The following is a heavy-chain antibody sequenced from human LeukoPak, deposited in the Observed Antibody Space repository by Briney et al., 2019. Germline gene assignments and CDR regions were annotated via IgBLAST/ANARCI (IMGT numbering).Heavy chain of an antibody. D-gene: IGHD6-13*01. Sequence: SETLSLTCTVSGGSISSSSYYWGWIRQPPGKGLEWIGSIYYSGSTYYNPSLKSRVTISVDTSKNQFSLKLSSVTAADTAVYYCAREGAPWYSSSWYGMDVWGQGTTVTVSS. CDR1: GGSISSSSYY. J-gene: IGHJ6*02. CDR2: IYYSGST. CDR3: AREGAPWYSSSWYGMDV. V-gene: IGHV4-39*02.